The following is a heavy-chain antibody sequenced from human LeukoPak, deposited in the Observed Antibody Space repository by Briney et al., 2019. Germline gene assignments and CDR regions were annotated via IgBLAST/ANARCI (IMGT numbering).Heavy chain of an antibody. CDR3: AKFPPAEYCSSYYYYYYMDV. Sequence: PGGSLRLSCAASGFTFSNYAMSWVRQAPGKGLEWVSSISSSGDRTYYADSVKGRLTITRDNSKNTLYFQLNSPRAEDTAVCYCAKFPPAEYCSSYYYYYYMDVWGKGTTVTVSS. CDR1: GFTFSNYA. CDR2: ISSSGDRT. J-gene: IGHJ6*03. D-gene: IGHD6-6*01. V-gene: IGHV3-23*01.